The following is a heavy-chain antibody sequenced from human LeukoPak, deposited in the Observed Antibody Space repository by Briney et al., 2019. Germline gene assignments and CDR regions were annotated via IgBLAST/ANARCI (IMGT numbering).Heavy chain of an antibody. Sequence: GGSLRLSCVGSGFTLSGYYMSWIRQAPGKGLEWVSYISSSSSYTNYADSVKGRFTISRDNAKNSLYLQMNSLRAEDTAVYYCAREKDYDILAGIDYWGQGTLVTVSS. J-gene: IGHJ4*02. CDR3: AREKDYDILAGIDY. D-gene: IGHD3-9*01. CDR2: ISSSSSYT. V-gene: IGHV3-11*05. CDR1: GFTLSGYY.